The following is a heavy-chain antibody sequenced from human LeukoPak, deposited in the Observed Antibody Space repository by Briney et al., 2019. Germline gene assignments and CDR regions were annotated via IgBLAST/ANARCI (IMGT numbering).Heavy chain of an antibody. CDR3: VREPADYYYDASDYEDDNQDFDY. CDR2: ISGRGTKI. V-gene: IGHV3-11*01. Sequence: PGGSLRLSCAASGFTFSDYYMTWIRQAPGKGLEWVSYISGRGTKIDYADSVKGRFTISRDNAKNSLYLQMNSLRAEDTAVYFCVREPADYYYDASDYEDDNQDFDYWGQGTLVTVSS. J-gene: IGHJ4*02. CDR1: GFTFSDYY. D-gene: IGHD3-22*01.